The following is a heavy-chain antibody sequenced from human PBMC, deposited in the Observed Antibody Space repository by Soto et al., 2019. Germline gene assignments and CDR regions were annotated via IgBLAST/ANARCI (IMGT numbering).Heavy chain of an antibody. CDR1: GFAFRSYN. V-gene: IGHV3-21*01. Sequence: EVQLVESGGGLVKPGGSLTLSCAGSGFAFRSYNMNWVRQPPGKGLEWVASISSGSSNIYYADSVKGRFTISRDNAKDSLYLQMATLKPKDSLVYYCASAPVVPGTFDFGGQETLLTVPS. J-gene: IGHJ4*02. D-gene: IGHD1-7*01. CDR2: ISSGSSNI. CDR3: ASAPVVPGTFDF.